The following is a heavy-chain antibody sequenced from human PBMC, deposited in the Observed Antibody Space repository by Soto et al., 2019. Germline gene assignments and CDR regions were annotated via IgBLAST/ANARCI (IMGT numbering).Heavy chain of an antibody. CDR1: GGSISSYY. CDR3: AKAGNYDIVVVVAATRKLDY. V-gene: IGHV4-59*08. Sequence: PSETLSLTCTVSGGSISSYYWSWIRQPPGKGLEWIGYIYYSGSTNYNPSLKSRVTISVDTSKNQFSLKLSSVTAEDTALYYCAKAGNYDIVVVVAATRKLDYWGQGTLVTVSS. D-gene: IGHD2-15*01. J-gene: IGHJ4*02. CDR2: IYYSGST.